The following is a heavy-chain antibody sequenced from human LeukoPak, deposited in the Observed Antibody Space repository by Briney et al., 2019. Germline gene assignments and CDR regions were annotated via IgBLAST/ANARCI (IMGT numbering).Heavy chain of an antibody. CDR1: GYTFTNYG. J-gene: IGHJ3*02. D-gene: IGHD6-19*01. CDR2: ISAYNGNT. Sequence: ASVKVSCKASGYTFTNYGITWVRQAPGQGLEWIGWISAYNGNTNYAQKFQDRVTMTTDTSTNTAYMELRSLRFDDTAVYYCARDGKEWLVPAFDIWGQGTVVTVSS. CDR3: ARDGKEWLVPAFDI. V-gene: IGHV1-18*01.